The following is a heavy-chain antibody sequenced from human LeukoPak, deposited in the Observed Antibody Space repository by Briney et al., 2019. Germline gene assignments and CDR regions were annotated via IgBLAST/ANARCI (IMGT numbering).Heavy chain of an antibody. CDR3: TTDHPRVVVIPGGIDY. Sequence: GGSLRLPCAASGFTFSNAWMSWVRQAPGKGLEWVGRIKSKTDGGTTDYAAPVKGRFTISRDDSKNTLYLQMNSLKTEDTAVYYCTTDHPRVVVIPGGIDYWGQGTLVTVSS. CDR1: GFTFSNAW. D-gene: IGHD3-22*01. CDR2: IKSKTDGGTT. J-gene: IGHJ4*02. V-gene: IGHV3-15*01.